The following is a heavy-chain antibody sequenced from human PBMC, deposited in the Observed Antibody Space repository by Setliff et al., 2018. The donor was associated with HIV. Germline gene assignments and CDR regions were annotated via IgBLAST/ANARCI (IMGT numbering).Heavy chain of an antibody. Sequence: ASVKVSCKASGYTFTSYGISWVRQAPGQGLEWMGWISAYNGNTNYAQKLQGRVTMTTDTSTSTAYMELKNLKSDDTAVYYCARVLDPGIAVATHAFDIWGQGTMVTVSS. CDR2: ISAYNGNT. CDR3: ARVLDPGIAVATHAFDI. V-gene: IGHV1-18*01. J-gene: IGHJ3*02. D-gene: IGHD6-19*01. CDR1: GYTFTSYG.